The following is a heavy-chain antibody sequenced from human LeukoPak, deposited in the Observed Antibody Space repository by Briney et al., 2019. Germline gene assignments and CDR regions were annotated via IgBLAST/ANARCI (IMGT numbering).Heavy chain of an antibody. Sequence: GGSLRLSCAASGFMFSTYSVNWVRQPPGRGLEWISYISDSSDTIKYADSVKGRFTVSRDNAKNSLFLQMDSLRVEDTAVYYCARYGVEVAATRRMDVWGKGTTVIVSS. CDR1: GFMFSTYS. V-gene: IGHV3-48*01. CDR2: ISDSSDTI. J-gene: IGHJ6*03. D-gene: IGHD2-15*01. CDR3: ARYGVEVAATRRMDV.